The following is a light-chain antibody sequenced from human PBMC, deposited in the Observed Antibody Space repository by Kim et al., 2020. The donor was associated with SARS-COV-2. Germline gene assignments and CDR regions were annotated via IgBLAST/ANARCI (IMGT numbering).Light chain of an antibody. Sequence: DIQMTQSPSSLSASVGDRVTITCRASQNINNYLNWFQQKPGKAPRLLISDASNLRSGVPSRFSGSGSGTDFSLTISSLQPADIATYYCQQSYSTSWTFGQGTKVDIK. J-gene: IGKJ1*01. CDR3: QQSYSTSWT. CDR1: QNINNY. V-gene: IGKV1-39*01. CDR2: DAS.